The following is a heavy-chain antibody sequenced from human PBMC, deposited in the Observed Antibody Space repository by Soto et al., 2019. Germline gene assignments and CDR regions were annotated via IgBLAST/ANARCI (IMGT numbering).Heavy chain of an antibody. D-gene: IGHD3-9*01. Sequence: GGSLRLSCAASGFTFSSYGMHWVRQAPGKGLEWVAVIWYDGSNKYYADSVKGRFTISRDNSKNTLYLQMNSLRAEDTAVYYCARVMSPPGRYFDWSTYVLDYWGQGTLVTVSS. J-gene: IGHJ4*02. V-gene: IGHV3-33*01. CDR1: GFTFSSYG. CDR3: ARVMSPPGRYFDWSTYVLDY. CDR2: IWYDGSNK.